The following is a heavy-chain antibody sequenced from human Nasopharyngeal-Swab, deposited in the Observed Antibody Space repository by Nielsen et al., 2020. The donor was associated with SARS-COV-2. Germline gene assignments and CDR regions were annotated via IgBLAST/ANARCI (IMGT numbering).Heavy chain of an antibody. CDR1: GFTFSSYG. CDR2: IWYDGSNK. CDR3: ARGGYYYDSSGYYFDY. Sequence: GESLKISCAASGFTFSSYGMHWVRQAPGKGLEWVAVIWYDGSNKYYAESVKGRFTISRDNSKNTLYLQMNSLRAEDTAVYYCARGGYYYDSSGYYFDYWGQGTLVTVSS. D-gene: IGHD3-22*01. V-gene: IGHV3-33*01. J-gene: IGHJ4*02.